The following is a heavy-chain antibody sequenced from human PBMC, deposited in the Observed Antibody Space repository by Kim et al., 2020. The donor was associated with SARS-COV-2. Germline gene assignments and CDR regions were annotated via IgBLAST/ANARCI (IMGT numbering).Heavy chain of an antibody. V-gene: IGHV3-30*02. CDR3: AKVVTTIRNGMDV. J-gene: IGHJ6*02. Sequence: ADTGKSSFTITRENTKITLYVQMNSLRAEDTAVYYCAKVVTTIRNGMDVWGQGTTVTVSS. D-gene: IGHD4-17*01.